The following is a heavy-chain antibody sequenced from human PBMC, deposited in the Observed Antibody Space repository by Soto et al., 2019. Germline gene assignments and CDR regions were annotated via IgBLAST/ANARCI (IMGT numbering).Heavy chain of an antibody. V-gene: IGHV3-73*01. CDR3: TDGDYAHH. CDR2: IRDKANSYAT. Sequence: EVQLVESGGGLVQPGGSLKLSCVASGFIFRASAVHWVRQTSGKGLEWVGRIRDKANSYATTYAASLKGRFTISRDDSKNTAYLQMNSLKIEATAVYYCTDGDYAHHWGQGTLVTVSS. CDR1: GFIFRASA. J-gene: IGHJ5*02. D-gene: IGHD4-17*01.